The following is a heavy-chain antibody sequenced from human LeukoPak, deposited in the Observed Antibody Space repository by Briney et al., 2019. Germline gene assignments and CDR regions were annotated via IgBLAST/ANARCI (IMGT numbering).Heavy chain of an antibody. Sequence: SETLSLTCAVYGGSFSGYYWSWIRQPPGKGLEWIGEINHSGSTNYNPSLKSRVTISVDTSKNQFSLKLSSVTAADTAVYYCARGFTAAGPRYFDLWGRGTLVTVSS. CDR3: ARGFTAAGPRYFDL. V-gene: IGHV4-34*01. CDR1: GGSFSGYY. J-gene: IGHJ2*01. D-gene: IGHD6-13*01. CDR2: INHSGST.